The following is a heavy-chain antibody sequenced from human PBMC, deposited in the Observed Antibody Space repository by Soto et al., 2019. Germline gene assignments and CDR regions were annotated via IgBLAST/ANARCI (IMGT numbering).Heavy chain of an antibody. D-gene: IGHD3-10*01. CDR1: GFTFSSYG. Sequence: QVQLVESGGGVVQPGRSLRLSCAASGFTFSSYGMYWVRQAPGKGLEWVARISYDGSDQFYGDSVKGRFTISRDNSKNILYVQTNSLRSEDTAVYYCAKDTGADYWGQGTVVTVSA. V-gene: IGHV3-30*18. CDR2: ISYDGSDQ. J-gene: IGHJ4*02. CDR3: AKDTGADY.